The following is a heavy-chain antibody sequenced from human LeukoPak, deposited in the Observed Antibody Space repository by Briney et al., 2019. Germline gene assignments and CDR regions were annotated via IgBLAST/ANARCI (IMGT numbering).Heavy chain of an antibody. V-gene: IGHV1-69*04. CDR3: WGVVLITAVG. Sequence: GASVKVSCKASGGTFSSYAISWVRQAPGQGLEWMGRIIPILGIANYAQKFQGRVTITADKSTSTAYMELSSLRAEDTAVYYCWGVVLITAVGWGQGTMVTVSS. CDR2: IIPILGIA. CDR1: GGTFSSYA. D-gene: IGHD3-22*01. J-gene: IGHJ3*01.